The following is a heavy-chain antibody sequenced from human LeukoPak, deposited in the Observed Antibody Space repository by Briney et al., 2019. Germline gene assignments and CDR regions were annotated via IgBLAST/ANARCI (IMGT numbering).Heavy chain of an antibody. V-gene: IGHV3-30-3*01. Sequence: GGSLRLSCAASGFTFSSYAMHWVRQAPGKGLEWVAVISYDRSNKYYADSVKGRFTISRDNSKNTLYLQMNSLRAEDTAVYYCARDSSYSEYFDYWGQGTLVTVSS. J-gene: IGHJ4*02. CDR2: ISYDRSNK. D-gene: IGHD4-11*01. CDR3: ARDSSYSEYFDY. CDR1: GFTFSSYA.